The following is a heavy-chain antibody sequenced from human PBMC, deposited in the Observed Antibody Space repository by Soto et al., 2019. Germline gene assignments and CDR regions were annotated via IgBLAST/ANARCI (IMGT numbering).Heavy chain of an antibody. J-gene: IGHJ4*02. Sequence: SETLSLACAVSGGSISRSNWWSWVRQPPGKGLEWIGEIYHSGSTNYNPSFKSRVTISVDKSKNQFSLNLNSVTAADTAVYYCASTILDSGLRFDFWGQGTLVT. CDR2: IYHSGST. D-gene: IGHD3-3*01. V-gene: IGHV4-4*02. CDR3: ASTILDSGLRFDF. CDR1: GGSISRSNW.